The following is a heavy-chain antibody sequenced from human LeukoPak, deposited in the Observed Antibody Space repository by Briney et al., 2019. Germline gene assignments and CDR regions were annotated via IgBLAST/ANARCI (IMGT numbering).Heavy chain of an antibody. CDR1: GGSFSGYY. D-gene: IGHD3-16*01. CDR2: INHSGST. Sequence: SETLSLTCAVYGGSFSGYYWSWIRQPPGKGLEWIGEINHSGSTNYNPSLKSRVTISVDTSKNQFSLKLSSVTAADTAVYYCARGPGGCWGQGTLVTVSS. CDR3: ARGPGGC. V-gene: IGHV4-34*01. J-gene: IGHJ4*02.